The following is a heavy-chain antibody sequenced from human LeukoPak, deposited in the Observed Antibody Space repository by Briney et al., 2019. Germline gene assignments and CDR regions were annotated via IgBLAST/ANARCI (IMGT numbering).Heavy chain of an antibody. Sequence: ASVKVSCKASGYTFTSYYMHWVRQAPGQGLEWMGIINPSGGSTSYAQKFQGRVTMTRDTSTSTVYMELSSLRSEDTAVYYCARVESSGWYEDYFDYWGQGTLVTVSS. D-gene: IGHD6-19*01. CDR3: ARVESSGWYEDYFDY. V-gene: IGHV1-46*01. CDR1: GYTFTSYY. J-gene: IGHJ4*02. CDR2: INPSGGST.